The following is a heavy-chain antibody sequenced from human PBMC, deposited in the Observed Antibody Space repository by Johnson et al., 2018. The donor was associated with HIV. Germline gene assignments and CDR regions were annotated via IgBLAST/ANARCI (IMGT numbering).Heavy chain of an antibody. CDR2: IRYDGSNK. J-gene: IGHJ3*02. CDR3: ASITTIAAAGRGAFDI. V-gene: IGHV3-30*02. D-gene: IGHD6-13*01. CDR1: GFTFSSYG. Sequence: QVQLVESGGGVVQPGGSLRLSCAASGFTFSSYGMHWVRQAPGKGLEWVAFIRYDGSNKYYADSVKGRCTISRDNSKNTLYLQMNSLRAEDTAVYYCASITTIAAAGRGAFDIWGQGTMVTVSS.